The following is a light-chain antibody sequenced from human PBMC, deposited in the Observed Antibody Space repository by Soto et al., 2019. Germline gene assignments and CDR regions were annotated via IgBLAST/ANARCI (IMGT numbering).Light chain of an antibody. V-gene: IGLV2-8*01. CDR1: SSDVGGYNY. CDR3: SSYAGSNQV. J-gene: IGLJ2*01. Sequence: QSALTQPPSASGSPEQSVTISCTGTSSDVGGYNYVSWYQQHPGKAPKLMIYEVSKRPSGVPDRFSGSKSGNTASLTVSGLQAEDEADYYCSSYAGSNQVFGGGTKVTVL. CDR2: EVS.